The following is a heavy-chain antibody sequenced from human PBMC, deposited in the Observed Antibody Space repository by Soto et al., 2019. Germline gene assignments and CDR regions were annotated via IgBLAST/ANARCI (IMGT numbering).Heavy chain of an antibody. CDR2: IYWDDDS. CDR3: AHSPWSGTKAYFDY. Sequence: QITLKESTPTLVKPTQTLTLTCTFSGFSLSTSGVGVGWIRQPPGRALEWLALIYWDDDSRYSPSLKSRLTLNKDTSKNQVLLTMTNIDPVDTATYYRAHSPWSGTKAYFDYWGQGTQVTVSS. CDR1: GFSLSTSGVG. J-gene: IGHJ4*02. D-gene: IGHD1-1*01. V-gene: IGHV2-5*02.